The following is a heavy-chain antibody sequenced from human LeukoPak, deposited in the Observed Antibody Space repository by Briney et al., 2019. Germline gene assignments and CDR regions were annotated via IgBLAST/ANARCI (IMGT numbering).Heavy chain of an antibody. D-gene: IGHD2-2*01. Sequence: TTSETLSLTCTVSGYSISSGYYWGWIRQPPGKGLEWLGSIYYTGTTFYNPSLKSRVTISVDTSKNQFSLRLSSVTAADTAIYYCARSRDILVVPTAIGLNWFDPWGQGTLVTVSS. V-gene: IGHV4-38-2*02. CDR1: GYSISSGYY. J-gene: IGHJ5*02. CDR2: IYYTGTT. CDR3: ARSRDILVVPTAIGLNWFDP.